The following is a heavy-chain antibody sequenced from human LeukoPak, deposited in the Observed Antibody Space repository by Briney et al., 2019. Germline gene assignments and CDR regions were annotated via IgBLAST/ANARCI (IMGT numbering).Heavy chain of an antibody. D-gene: IGHD3-22*01. CDR3: ARGPDSSGYYFDY. J-gene: IGHJ4*02. V-gene: IGHV1-69*13. CDR2: IIPIFGTA. Sequence: GASVKVSCKASGYTFTSYGISWVRQAPGQGLEWMGGIIPIFGTANYAQKFQGRVTITADESTSTAYMELSSLRSEDTAVYYCARGPDSSGYYFDYWGQGTLVTVSS. CDR1: GYTFTSYG.